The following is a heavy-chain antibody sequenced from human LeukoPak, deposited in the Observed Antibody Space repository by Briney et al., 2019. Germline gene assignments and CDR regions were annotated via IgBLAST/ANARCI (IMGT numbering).Heavy chain of an antibody. D-gene: IGHD1-26*01. Sequence: SETLSLTCAVYGGSFSGYYWSWIRQPPGKGLEWIGEINHSGSTNYNPSLKRRVTISVDTSKNQFSLKLSSVTAADTAVYYCAALVEGLGYWFDPWGQGTLVTVSS. V-gene: IGHV4-34*01. CDR1: GGSFSGYY. J-gene: IGHJ5*02. CDR3: AALVEGLGYWFDP. CDR2: INHSGST.